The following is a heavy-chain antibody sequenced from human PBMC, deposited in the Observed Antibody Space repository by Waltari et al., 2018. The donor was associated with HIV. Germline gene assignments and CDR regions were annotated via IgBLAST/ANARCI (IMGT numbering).Heavy chain of an antibody. Sequence: VQLVQSGTEVKKPGSSVRVPCTTSGGTFIHYDIGWVRQAPGKGLEWMGKITPILSVPNYAQKFQGRITITADKSTRTAYMELTSLRSDDTAVYYCAREGGVSFPGAMDVWGQGTTITVSS. CDR3: AREGGVSFPGAMDV. V-gene: IGHV1-69*04. CDR2: ITPILSVP. J-gene: IGHJ6*02. CDR1: GGTFIHYD. D-gene: IGHD3-10*01.